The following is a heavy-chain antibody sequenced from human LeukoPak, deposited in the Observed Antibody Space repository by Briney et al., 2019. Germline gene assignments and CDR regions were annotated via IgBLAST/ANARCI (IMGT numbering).Heavy chain of an antibody. V-gene: IGHV3-11*01. CDR3: ARDRAVGATPDY. Sequence: GGSLRLSCAASGFTFSDYYVSWIRQAPGKGLEWVSYISSSGSTIYYADSVKGRFTISRDNAKNSLYLQMNSLRAEDTAVYYCARDRAVGATPDYWGQGTLVTVSS. J-gene: IGHJ4*02. CDR2: ISSSGSTI. CDR1: GFTFSDYY. D-gene: IGHD1-26*01.